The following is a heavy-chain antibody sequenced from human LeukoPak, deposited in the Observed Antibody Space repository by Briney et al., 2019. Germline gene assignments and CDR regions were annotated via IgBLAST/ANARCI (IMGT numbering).Heavy chain of an antibody. CDR2: IYPGDSDT. J-gene: IGHJ4*02. D-gene: IGHD3-22*01. CDR1: GYSFTSYW. Sequence: GESLKISCKGSGYSFTSYWIGWVRQMPGKGLEWMGIIYPGDSDTRYSPSFQGQVTISADKSISTAYLQWSSLKASDTAMYYCARPLNYYDSSGYSIGYWGQGTLVTVSS. CDR3: ARPLNYYDSSGYSIGY. V-gene: IGHV5-51*01.